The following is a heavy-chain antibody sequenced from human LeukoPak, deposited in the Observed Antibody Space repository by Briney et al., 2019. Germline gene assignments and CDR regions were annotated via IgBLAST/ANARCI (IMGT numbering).Heavy chain of an antibody. CDR3: ARDDYGPPFDI. V-gene: IGHV3-21*01. J-gene: IGHJ4*02. CDR1: GFTFSTYS. D-gene: IGHD4/OR15-4a*01. Sequence: GGSLRLSCVASGFTFSTYSMNWVRQAPGKGLEWVSSISSTSTFIYYADSVKGRFTISRDSAKNSVYLQMNNLGAGDTAVYYCARDDYGPPFDIWGQGTLVTVSS. CDR2: ISSTSTFI.